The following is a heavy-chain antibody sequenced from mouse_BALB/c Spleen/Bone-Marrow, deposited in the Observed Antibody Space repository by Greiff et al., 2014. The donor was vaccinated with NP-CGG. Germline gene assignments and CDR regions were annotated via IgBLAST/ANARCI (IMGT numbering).Heavy chain of an antibody. Sequence: EVQVVESGGGLVQPGGSLKLSCAASGFDFSRYWMTWVRQAPGKGLEWIGEINPDSSTINYTPSLKDKFIISRDNAKNTLYLQTSKVRSEDIALYYCARNGYYGWIAYWGQGTLVTVSA. D-gene: IGHD2-3*01. V-gene: IGHV4-1*02. CDR1: GFDFSRYW. CDR3: ARNGYYGWIAY. CDR2: INPDSSTI. J-gene: IGHJ3*01.